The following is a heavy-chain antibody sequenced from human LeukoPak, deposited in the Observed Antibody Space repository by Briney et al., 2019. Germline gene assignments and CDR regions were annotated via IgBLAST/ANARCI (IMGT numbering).Heavy chain of an antibody. CDR2: ISYDGSNK. J-gene: IGHJ4*02. D-gene: IGHD6-13*01. V-gene: IGHV3-30-3*01. CDR1: GFTFSSYA. CDR3: ARDGGSSWYGPLDY. Sequence: GGSLRLSCAASGFTFSSYAMHWVRQAPGKGLEWVAVISYDGSNKYYADSVKGRFTISRDNSKNTLYLQMNSLRAEDTAVYYCARDGGSSWYGPLDYWGQGTLVTVSS.